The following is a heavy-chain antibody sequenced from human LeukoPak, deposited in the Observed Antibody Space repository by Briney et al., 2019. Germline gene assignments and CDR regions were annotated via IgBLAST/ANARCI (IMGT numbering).Heavy chain of an antibody. V-gene: IGHV1-18*01. CDR3: ARDESYGDYNNWFDP. CDR2: ISAYNGNT. Sequence: GASVKVSFKASGYTFVNYGISWVRQAPGQGLEWMGWISAYNGNTNYAQKFQGRVTITTDTSTSTAYVELRSLRSDDTAVYYCARDESYGDYNNWFDPWGQGTLVTVS. D-gene: IGHD4-17*01. J-gene: IGHJ5*02. CDR1: GYTFVNYG.